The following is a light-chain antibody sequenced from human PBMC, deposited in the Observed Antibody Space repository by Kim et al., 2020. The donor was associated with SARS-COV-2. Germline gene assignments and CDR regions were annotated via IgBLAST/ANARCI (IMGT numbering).Light chain of an antibody. Sequence: SYELTQPPSVSVSPGQTASITCSGDKLGDKYACWYQQKPGQSPVLVIYQDSKRPSGIPERFSGSNSGNIATLTISGTQAMDEANYYCQAWDSSKGVFGGGTQLTVL. CDR3: QAWDSSKGV. CDR1: KLGDKY. J-gene: IGLJ3*02. CDR2: QDS. V-gene: IGLV3-1*01.